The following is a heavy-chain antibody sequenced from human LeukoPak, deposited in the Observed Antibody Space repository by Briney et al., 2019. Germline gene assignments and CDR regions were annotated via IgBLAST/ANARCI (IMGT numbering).Heavy chain of an antibody. CDR1: GFTFDDYA. D-gene: IGHD3-10*01. CDR2: ISGDGGST. V-gene: IGHV3-43*02. Sequence: PGGSLRLSXAASGFTFDDYAMHWVRQAPGKGLEWVSLISGDGGSTYYADSVKGRFTISRDNSKNSLYLQMNSLRTEDTALYYCAKDLFCGSGSYHNWFDPWGQGTLVTVSS. CDR3: AKDLFCGSGSYHNWFDP. J-gene: IGHJ5*02.